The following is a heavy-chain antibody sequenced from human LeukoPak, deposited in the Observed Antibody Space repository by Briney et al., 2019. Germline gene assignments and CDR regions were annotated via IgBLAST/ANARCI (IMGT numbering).Heavy chain of an antibody. D-gene: IGHD7-27*01. V-gene: IGHV4-59*02. CDR3: ASRKLGNDY. CDR2: IYHTGST. J-gene: IGHJ4*02. CDR1: GGSVSDYY. Sequence: SETLSLTCTISGGSVSDYYWSWIRQSPGKGLEWIGYIYHTGSTSYIPSLKSRVTISADTSQNQFSLKLSSVTAADTAVYYCASRKLGNDYWGQGTLVTVSS.